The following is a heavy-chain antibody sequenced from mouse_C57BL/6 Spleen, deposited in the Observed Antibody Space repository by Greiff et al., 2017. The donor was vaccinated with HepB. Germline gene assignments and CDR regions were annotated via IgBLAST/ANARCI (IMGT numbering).Heavy chain of an antibody. CDR2: INPNNGGT. D-gene: IGHD2-2*01. CDR3: ARGGVRGFAY. CDR1: GYTFTDYY. V-gene: IGHV1-26*01. Sequence: VQLKQSGPELVKPGASVKISCKASGYTFTDYYMNWVKQSHGKSLEWIGDINPNNGGTSYNQKFKGKATLTVDKSSSTAYMELRSLTSEDSAVYYCARGGVRGFAYWGQGTLVTVSA. J-gene: IGHJ3*01.